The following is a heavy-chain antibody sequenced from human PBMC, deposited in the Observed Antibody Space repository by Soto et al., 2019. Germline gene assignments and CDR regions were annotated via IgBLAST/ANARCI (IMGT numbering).Heavy chain of an antibody. V-gene: IGHV4-30-4*01. CDR2: IYYSGST. D-gene: IGHD4-4*01. J-gene: IGHJ5*02. Sequence: SETLSLTCTVSGGSISSGDYYWSWIRQPPGKGLEWVGYIYYSGSTYYNPSLKRRVTISVDTSKNQFSPKLSSVNAADTAVYYCAREGGYSNYDWFDPWGQGTLVTVSS. CDR3: AREGGYSNYDWFDP. CDR1: GGSISSGDYY.